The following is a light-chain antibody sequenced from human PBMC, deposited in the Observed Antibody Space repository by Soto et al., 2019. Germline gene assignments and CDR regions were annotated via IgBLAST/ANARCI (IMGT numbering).Light chain of an antibody. CDR1: QSVSSY. J-gene: IGKJ1*01. Sequence: EIVLTQSPGTLSLSPGERATLSCRASQSVSSYLAWYQQKPGQAPRLLIYYASTSATGISARFSGSGSGTDFTLTISSLEPEDFAMYYCQQRSNWPVTFGQGTKVEVK. V-gene: IGKV3-11*01. CDR2: YAS. CDR3: QQRSNWPVT.